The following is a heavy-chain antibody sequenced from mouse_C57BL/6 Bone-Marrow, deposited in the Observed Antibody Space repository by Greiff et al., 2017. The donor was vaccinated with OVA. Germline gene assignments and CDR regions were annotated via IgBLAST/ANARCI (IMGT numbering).Heavy chain of an antibody. CDR3: ARVITTVVATDYFDY. D-gene: IGHD1-1*01. CDR2: INSDGGST. J-gene: IGHJ2*01. V-gene: IGHV5-2*01. CDR1: EYEFPSHD. Sequence: EVNVVESGGGLVQPGESLKLSCESNEYEFPSHDMSWVRKTPEKRLELVAAINSDGGSTYYPDTMERRFIISRDNTKKTLYLQMSSLRSEDTALYYCARVITTVVATDYFDYWGQGTTLTVSS.